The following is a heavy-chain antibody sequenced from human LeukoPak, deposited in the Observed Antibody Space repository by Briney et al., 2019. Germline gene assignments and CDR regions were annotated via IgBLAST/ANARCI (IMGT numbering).Heavy chain of an antibody. Sequence: ASVKVSCKASGYTFSGYQVHWLRQAPGQGLEWMGRMNPSSGVTNYAQKFQGRVTMTRDTFINTAYLDLSALKSDDTAVYYCASRAASVTLGYWGQGTLVTVSS. CDR2: MNPSSGVT. D-gene: IGHD2-15*01. V-gene: IGHV1-2*06. CDR3: ASRAASVTLGY. J-gene: IGHJ4*02. CDR1: GYTFSGYQ.